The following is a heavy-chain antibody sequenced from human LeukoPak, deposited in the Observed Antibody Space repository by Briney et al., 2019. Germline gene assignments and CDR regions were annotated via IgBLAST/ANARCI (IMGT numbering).Heavy chain of an antibody. CDR2: ISGDGGST. J-gene: IGHJ4*02. Sequence: PGGSLRLSCAASGFTFDDYAMHWVRRAPGKGLEWVSLISGDGGSTYYADSVKGRFTISRDNSKNSLYLQMNSLRTEDTALYYCAKGGHDFWSGYFFDYWGQGTLVTVSS. CDR1: GFTFDDYA. CDR3: AKGGHDFWSGYFFDY. D-gene: IGHD3-3*01. V-gene: IGHV3-43*02.